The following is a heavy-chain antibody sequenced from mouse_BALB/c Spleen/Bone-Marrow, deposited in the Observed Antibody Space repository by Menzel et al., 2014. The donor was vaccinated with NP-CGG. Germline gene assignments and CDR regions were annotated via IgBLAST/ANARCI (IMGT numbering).Heavy chain of an antibody. CDR1: GFNIKDTY. D-gene: IGHD1-1*01. CDR3: ARRHYNMAMDY. V-gene: IGHV14-3*02. Sequence: EVQLQQSGAELVRPGASVKLSCTASGFNIKDTYIHWVKQRPEQGLEWIGRIDPAIGNSKYGPKFQGKATFTSDTSSNTAFLQLSSLTSEDTAVYYCARRHYNMAMDYWGQGTSVTVSS. CDR2: IDPAIGNS. J-gene: IGHJ4*01.